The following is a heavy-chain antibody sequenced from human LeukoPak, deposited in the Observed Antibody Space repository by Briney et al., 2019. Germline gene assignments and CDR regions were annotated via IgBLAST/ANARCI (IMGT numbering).Heavy chain of an antibody. D-gene: IGHD3-22*01. Sequence: SETLSLTCTVSGGSISSYYWSWIRQPPGMGLEWIGHMYYSGSTNYNPSLKTRVTMPVDTSKNQFSLKLSSVTAADTAVYYCARVGYYYDSSGYYYDQYYFDYWGQGTLVTVSS. J-gene: IGHJ4*02. CDR2: MYYSGST. CDR1: GGSISSYY. V-gene: IGHV4-59*08. CDR3: ARVGYYYDSSGYYYDQYYFDY.